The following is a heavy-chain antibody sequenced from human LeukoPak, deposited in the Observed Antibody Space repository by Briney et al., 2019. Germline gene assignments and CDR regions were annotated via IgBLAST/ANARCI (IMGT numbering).Heavy chain of an antibody. Sequence: QTGGSLRLSCTASGYTFSTYAMTWVRPAPGQGLEWVSATSGSGVNTYYADSVKGRFAGSRDNSKNTLYLEMNSRRAEDTAVYYCARGRSGYGPFDAFDLWGQGTWVTVSS. D-gene: IGHD5-18*01. CDR1: GYTFSTYA. J-gene: IGHJ3*01. CDR2: TSGSGVNT. CDR3: ARGRSGYGPFDAFDL. V-gene: IGHV3-23*01.